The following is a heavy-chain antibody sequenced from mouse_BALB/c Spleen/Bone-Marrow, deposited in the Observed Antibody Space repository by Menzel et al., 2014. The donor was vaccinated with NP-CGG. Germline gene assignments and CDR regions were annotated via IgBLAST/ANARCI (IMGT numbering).Heavy chain of an antibody. V-gene: IGHV1-69*02. J-gene: IGHJ3*01. D-gene: IGHD2-1*01. CDR3: ARDLFYSGNYEFVY. CDR2: IDPSDSET. CDR1: GYTFTSYW. Sequence: VQLQQSGAELVKPGAPVKLSCKASGYTFTSYWMNWIKQRPGRGLEWIGRIDPSDSETHYNQKFKDKATLTVDKSSSTAYIQLSSLTSEASAVYYCARDLFYSGNYEFVYWGQGTLVTVSA.